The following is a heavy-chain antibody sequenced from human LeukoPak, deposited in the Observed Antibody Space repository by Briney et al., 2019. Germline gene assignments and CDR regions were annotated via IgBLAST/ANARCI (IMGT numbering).Heavy chain of an antibody. J-gene: IGHJ5*02. D-gene: IGHD4-23*01. CDR1: GYTFTVYY. V-gene: IGHV1-2*02. CDR2: INPNSGGT. Sequence: ASVKVTCKASGYTFTVYYMHWVRQAPGQGLEWMGWINPNSGGTNYAQKLQGRVTKTTDTSTSTAYMELRSLRSDDTAVYYCARIFLSVVAPKRWFDPWGQGTLVTVSS. CDR3: ARIFLSVVAPKRWFDP.